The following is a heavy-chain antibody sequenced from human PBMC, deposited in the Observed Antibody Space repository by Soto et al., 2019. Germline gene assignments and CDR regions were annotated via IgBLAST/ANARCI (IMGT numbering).Heavy chain of an antibody. CDR2: IYYSGST. CDR3: AGFVVPASRNSDFDY. J-gene: IGHJ4*02. V-gene: IGHV4-39*01. CDR1: GMSVSTSDYD. D-gene: IGHD2-15*01. Sequence: SETLSLTCSVSGMSVSTSDYDWGWVRQPPGKGLDWIGNIYYSGSTFYNPSLRSRVTLSVDTSKNQFSLRLNSVTAADTAVYFCAGFVVPASRNSDFDYWGQGTLVTVSS.